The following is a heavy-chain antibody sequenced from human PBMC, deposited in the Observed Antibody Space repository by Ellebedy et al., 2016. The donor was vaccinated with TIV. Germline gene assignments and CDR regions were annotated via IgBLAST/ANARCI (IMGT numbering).Heavy chain of an antibody. V-gene: IGHV4-34*01. CDR3: ARGALAILGVVTGYYGLDV. Sequence: MPSETLSLTCAVYGGSFSGNYWSWLRQPPGKGLEWIGEINDRGSTNYNPYLKSRVTISVDTSKNQFSLKLTSVSSADTAVYYCARGALAILGVVTGYYGLDVWGQGTTVTVSS. CDR1: GGSFSGNY. D-gene: IGHD3-3*01. CDR2: INDRGST. J-gene: IGHJ6*02.